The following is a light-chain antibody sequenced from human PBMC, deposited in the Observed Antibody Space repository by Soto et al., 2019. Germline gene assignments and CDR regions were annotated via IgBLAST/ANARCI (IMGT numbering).Light chain of an antibody. Sequence: DIQRTQSPSSMSASVGDRVTIICRASQSISSYLNWYQQKPGKDPKLLIYAASSLQSGVPSRFSGSGSGTDFTLTISSLQPEDFATYYCQQSYSTTTTFGQGTKLDIK. CDR3: QQSYSTTTT. CDR1: QSISSY. J-gene: IGKJ2*01. CDR2: AAS. V-gene: IGKV1-39*01.